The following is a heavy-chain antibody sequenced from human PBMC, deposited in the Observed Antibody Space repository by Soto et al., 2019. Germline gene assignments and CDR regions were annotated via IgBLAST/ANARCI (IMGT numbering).Heavy chain of an antibody. CDR2: ISAYNGNT. CDR1: GYTFTSYG. J-gene: IGHJ6*02. Sequence: ASVKVSCKASGYTFTSYGISWVRQAPGQGLEWMGWISAYNGNTNYAQKLQGRVTMTTDTSTSTAHMELRSLRSDDTAVYYCARVPSDYDILTGYYYYYYGMDVWGQGTTVTVSS. V-gene: IGHV1-18*01. CDR3: ARVPSDYDILTGYYYYYYGMDV. D-gene: IGHD3-9*01.